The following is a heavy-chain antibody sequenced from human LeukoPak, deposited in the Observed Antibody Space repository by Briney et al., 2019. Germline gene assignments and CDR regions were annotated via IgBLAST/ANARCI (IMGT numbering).Heavy chain of an antibody. V-gene: IGHV3-30*03. CDR1: GFTFSSYG. D-gene: IGHD3-9*01. CDR3: ARGGALRYFDWLSSTDAFDI. J-gene: IGHJ3*02. Sequence: PGRSLRLSCAASGFTFSSYGMHWVRQAPGKGLEWVAIISYDGSNKYYADSVRGRFTISRDNAKNSLYLQMNSLRAEDTAVYYCARGGALRYFDWLSSTDAFDIWGQGTMVTVSS. CDR2: ISYDGSNK.